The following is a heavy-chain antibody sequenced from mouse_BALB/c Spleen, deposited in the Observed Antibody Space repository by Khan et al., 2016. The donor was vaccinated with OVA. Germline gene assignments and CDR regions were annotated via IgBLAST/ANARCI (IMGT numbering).Heavy chain of an antibody. CDR1: GYTFTNYG. CDR2: INTYTGEP. V-gene: IGHV9-3-1*01. Sequence: QIQLVQSGPELKKPGETVKISCKASGYTFTNYGMNWVKQAPGKGLKWMGWINTYTGEPTYADDFKGRSAFSLETSASTAYLQLKNLKNADTATYFCARSNSYWYFDVWGAGTTVTVSS. J-gene: IGHJ1*01. CDR3: ARSNSYWYFDV. D-gene: IGHD4-1*02.